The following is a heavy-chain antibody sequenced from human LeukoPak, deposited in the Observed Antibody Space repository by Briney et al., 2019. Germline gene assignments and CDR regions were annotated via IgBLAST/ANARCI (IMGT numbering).Heavy chain of an antibody. D-gene: IGHD4-11*01. CDR1: GFIYSHYG. CDR2: IWSDGTNS. J-gene: IGHJ4*01. Sequence: GGSLRLSCAASGFIYSHYGMHWVRQAPGKELEWVAVIWSDGTNSFYAGSVKGRFTISRDNSQRTLFLQVNSLRVEDTAMYYCVRDAQRGFDYSNSLRYWGHGTLVTVSS. V-gene: IGHV3-33*08. CDR3: VRDAQRGFDYSNSLRY.